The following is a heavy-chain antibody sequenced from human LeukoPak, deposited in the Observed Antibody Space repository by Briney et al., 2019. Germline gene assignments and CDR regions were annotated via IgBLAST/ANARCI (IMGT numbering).Heavy chain of an antibody. V-gene: IGHV4-30-4*08. CDR1: GGSISSGDYY. CDR3: ARTAGCSSSWGLDY. D-gene: IGHD6-13*01. J-gene: IGHJ4*02. CDR2: IYYSGST. Sequence: SETLSLTCTVSGGSISSGDYYWSWIRQPPGKGLEWIGYIYYSGSTYYNPSLKSRVTISVDTSKNQFSLKLSSVTAADTAVYYCARTAGCSSSWGLDYWGQGTLVTVSS.